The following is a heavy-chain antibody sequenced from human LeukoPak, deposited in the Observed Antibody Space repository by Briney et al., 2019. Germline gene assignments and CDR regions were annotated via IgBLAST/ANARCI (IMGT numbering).Heavy chain of an antibody. CDR3: ARDWATGSPRD. Sequence: SETLSLTCTVSSHSLIDSYYWGWIRRPPGKGLEWIGSIYHSGSTYYNPSLKSRVTISVDTSKNQFSLKLSSVTAADTAVYYCARDWATGSPRDWGQGTLVTVSS. D-gene: IGHD1-14*01. CDR1: SHSLIDSYY. CDR2: IYHSGST. J-gene: IGHJ4*02. V-gene: IGHV4-38-2*02.